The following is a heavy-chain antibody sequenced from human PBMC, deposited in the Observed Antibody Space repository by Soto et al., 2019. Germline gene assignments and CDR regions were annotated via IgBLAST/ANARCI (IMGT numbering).Heavy chain of an antibody. D-gene: IGHD6-6*01. CDR1: GGSISSGGYS. CDR2: IYHSGST. V-gene: IGHV4-30-2*01. Sequence: QLQLQESGSGLVKPSQTLSLTCAVSGGSISSGGYSWSWIRQPPGKGLEWIGYIYHSGSTYYNPSRKSRGTISVHRSKNQFSLRLSSVTAADTAVYYCAGGIAARPLGYWGQGTLVTVSS. CDR3: AGGIAARPLGY. J-gene: IGHJ4*02.